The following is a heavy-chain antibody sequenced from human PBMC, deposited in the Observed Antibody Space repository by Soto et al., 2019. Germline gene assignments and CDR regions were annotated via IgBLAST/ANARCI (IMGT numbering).Heavy chain of an antibody. V-gene: IGHV3-9*01. Sequence: EVPLVESGGGLVQPGRSLRLSCAASGFTFDDYAMHWVRQAPGKGLEWVSGISWNSGSIGYADSVKGRFTISRDNAKNSLYLQMNSLRAEDTALYYCAKGTFRFLENWFDPWGQGTLVTVSS. D-gene: IGHD3-3*01. CDR2: ISWNSGSI. CDR1: GFTFDDYA. CDR3: AKGTFRFLENWFDP. J-gene: IGHJ5*02.